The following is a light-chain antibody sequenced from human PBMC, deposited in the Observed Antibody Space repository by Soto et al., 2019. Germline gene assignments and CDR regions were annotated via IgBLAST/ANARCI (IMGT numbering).Light chain of an antibody. CDR2: DAS. J-gene: IGKJ3*01. V-gene: IGKV3-11*01. Sequence: EIVLTQSPATLSLSPGERATLSCRASQSISSYLAWYQQKPDQAPRLLIYDASNRATCIPARFSGSGSGTDFTLTIRGLEPVNFAVYSSNQRSTWPFTFGPETTVDIK. CDR1: QSISSY. CDR3: NQRSTWPFT.